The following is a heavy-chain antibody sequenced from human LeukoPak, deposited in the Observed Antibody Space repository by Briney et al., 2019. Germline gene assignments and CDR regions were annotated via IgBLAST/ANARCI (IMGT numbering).Heavy chain of an antibody. J-gene: IGHJ4*02. V-gene: IGHV1-3*01. CDR3: KKKTAYEILTGYLDY. CDR2: INAGNGTT. CDR1: GYTFTSYG. D-gene: IGHD3-9*01. Sequence: ASVKVSCKASGYTFTSYGMHWVRQAPGPRLEWLGRINAGNGTTHYSQKFQGRVTITRDTSASTAYMELSSLRSEDTAVFYFKKKTAYEILTGYLDYWGQGTLVTVSS.